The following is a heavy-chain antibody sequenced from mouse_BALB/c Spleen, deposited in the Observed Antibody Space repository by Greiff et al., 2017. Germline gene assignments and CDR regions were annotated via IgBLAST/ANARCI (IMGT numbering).Heavy chain of an antibody. V-gene: IGHV1S22*01. J-gene: IGHJ3*01. Sequence: LQQPGSELVRPGASVKLSCKASGYTFTSYWMHWVKQRPGQGLEWIGNIYPGSGSTNYDEKFKSKATLTVDTSSSTAYMQLSSLTSEDSAVYYCIYYDSFAYWGQGTLVTVSA. CDR1: GYTFTSYW. CDR3: IYYDSFAY. CDR2: IYPGSGST. D-gene: IGHD2-4*01.